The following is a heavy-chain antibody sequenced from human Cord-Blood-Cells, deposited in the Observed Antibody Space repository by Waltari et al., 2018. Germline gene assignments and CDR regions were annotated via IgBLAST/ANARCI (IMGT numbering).Heavy chain of an antibody. CDR1: GYTFTGYY. V-gene: IGHV1-2*02. CDR3: ARGGDTIFGVVIIPHFDY. CDR2: INPNSGGT. D-gene: IGHD3-3*01. J-gene: IGHJ4*02. Sequence: QVQLVPSGAAVKKPGASVQVSCKASGYTFTGYYMHWVPPAPGPGLEWMGWINPNSGGTNYAQKFQGRVTMTRDTSISTAYMELSRLRSDDTAVYYCARGGDTIFGVVIIPHFDYWGQGTLVTVSS.